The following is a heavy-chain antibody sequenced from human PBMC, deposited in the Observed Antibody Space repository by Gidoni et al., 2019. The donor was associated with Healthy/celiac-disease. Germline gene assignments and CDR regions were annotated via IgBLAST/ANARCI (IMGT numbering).Heavy chain of an antibody. CDR3: AREFTYYDILTGYFPIDY. D-gene: IGHD3-9*01. CDR2: INAGNGNT. CDR1: GYTFTSYA. J-gene: IGHJ4*02. V-gene: IGHV1-3*01. Sequence: QVQLVQSWAEVKKPGASVKVSCKASGYTFTSYARHWVGQAPGQRLEWMGWINAGNGNTKYSQKFQGRVTITRDTSASTAYMELSSLRSEETAVYYCAREFTYYDILTGYFPIDYWGQGTLVTVSS.